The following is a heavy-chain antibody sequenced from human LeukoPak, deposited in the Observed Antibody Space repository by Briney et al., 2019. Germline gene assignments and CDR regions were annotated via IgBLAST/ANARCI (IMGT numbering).Heavy chain of an antibody. Sequence: GGSLRLSCAASGFTFSNAWMSWVRQAPGKGLEWVGRIKSKTDGGTTDYAAPVKGRFTISRDDSKNTLYLQMNSLKTEDTAVYYCTTVWGSYRIWGMEDYWGQGTLVTVSS. CDR2: IKSKTDGGTT. CDR1: GFTFSNAW. CDR3: TTVWGSYRIWGMEDY. J-gene: IGHJ4*02. V-gene: IGHV3-15*01. D-gene: IGHD3-16*02.